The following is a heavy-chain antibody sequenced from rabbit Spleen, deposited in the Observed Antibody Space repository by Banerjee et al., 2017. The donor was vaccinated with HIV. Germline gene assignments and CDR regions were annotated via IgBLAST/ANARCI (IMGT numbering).Heavy chain of an antibody. Sequence: EQLEESGGGLVKPEGSLKLSCTASGFSFSNKAVMCWVRQAPGEGLEWIACINAITGKAVYASWAKGRFTFSRTSSTTVTLQMTSLTAADTATYFCARDTGSSFSSYGMDLWGQGTLVTVS. V-gene: IGHV1S45*01. D-gene: IGHD8-1*01. J-gene: IGHJ6*01. CDR2: INAITGKA. CDR1: GFSFSNKAV. CDR3: ARDTGSSFSSYGMDL.